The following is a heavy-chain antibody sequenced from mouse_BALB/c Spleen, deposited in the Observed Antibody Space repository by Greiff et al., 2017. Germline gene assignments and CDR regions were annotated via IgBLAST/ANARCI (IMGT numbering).Heavy chain of an antibody. J-gene: IGHJ4*01. CDR1: GFNIKDTY. V-gene: IGHV14-3*02. Sequence: EVQLVESGAELVKPGASVKLSCTASGFNIKDTYMHWVKQRPEQGLEWIGRIDPANGNTKYDPKFQGKATITADTSSNTAYLQLSSLTSEDTAVYYCAPFTTAKGYAMDYWGQGTSVTVSS. CDR2: IDPANGNT. D-gene: IGHD1-2*01. CDR3: APFTTAKGYAMDY.